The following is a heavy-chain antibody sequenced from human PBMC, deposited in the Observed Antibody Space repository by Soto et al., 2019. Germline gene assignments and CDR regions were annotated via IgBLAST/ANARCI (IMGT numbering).Heavy chain of an antibody. D-gene: IGHD3-10*01. Sequence: GGSLRLSCAASGFTFSSYAMSWVRQAPGKGLEWVSAISGSGGSTYYADSVKGRFTISRDNSKNTLYLQMNSLRAEDTAVYYCAKSILLWFGELIYGMDVWAKGPRSPSP. V-gene: IGHV3-23*01. CDR3: AKSILLWFGELIYGMDV. CDR2: ISGSGGST. CDR1: GFTFSSYA. J-gene: IGHJ6*02.